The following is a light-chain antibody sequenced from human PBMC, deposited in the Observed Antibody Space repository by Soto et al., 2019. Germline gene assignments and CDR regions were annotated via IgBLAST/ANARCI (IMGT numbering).Light chain of an antibody. J-gene: IGKJ3*01. Sequence: DIQMTQSPSSLSASVGDRVTITCRASQSISSYLNWYQQKPGKAPKLLIYAASSLQSGVPSRFCGSGFGTDFTLTISSLQPEDFATYYCQQSYSTPVTFGPGTKVDIK. V-gene: IGKV1-39*01. CDR2: AAS. CDR1: QSISSY. CDR3: QQSYSTPVT.